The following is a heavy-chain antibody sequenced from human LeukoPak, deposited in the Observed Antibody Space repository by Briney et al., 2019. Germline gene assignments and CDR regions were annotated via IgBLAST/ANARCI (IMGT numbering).Heavy chain of an antibody. CDR3: ARVVGCGGDCYSGISDY. D-gene: IGHD2-21*02. Sequence: ASVKVSCTASGHTFTSYAMNWVRQAPGQGREWMGWINTNTGNPTYAQGFTGRCVFWLGGCVGGVCVLVRSLRAEDTAVYYCARVVGCGGDCYSGISDYWGQGTLVTVSS. CDR1: GHTFTSYA. V-gene: IGHV7-4-1*02. J-gene: IGHJ4*02. CDR2: INTNTGNP.